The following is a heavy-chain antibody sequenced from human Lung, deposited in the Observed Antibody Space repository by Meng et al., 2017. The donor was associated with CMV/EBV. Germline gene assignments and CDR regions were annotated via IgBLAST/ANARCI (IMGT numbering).Heavy chain of an antibody. Sequence: SXAASGFTFSSYWMSWVRQAPGKGLEWVANIKQDGSEKYYVDSVKGRFTISRDNAKNSLYLQMYSLRAEDTAVYYCARDPRGINIVVVHNGMDVWGQGTXVTVSS. CDR2: IKQDGSEK. J-gene: IGHJ6*02. V-gene: IGHV3-7*01. CDR3: ARDPRGINIVVVHNGMDV. D-gene: IGHD2-2*01. CDR1: GFTFSSYW.